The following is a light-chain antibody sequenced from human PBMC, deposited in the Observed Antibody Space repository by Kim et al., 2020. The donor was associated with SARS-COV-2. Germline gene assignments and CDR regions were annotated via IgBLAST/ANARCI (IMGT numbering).Light chain of an antibody. V-gene: IGKV3-20*01. CDR1: QSINSRF. CDR3: QQYDNSPLT. Sequence: EIVLTQSPGTLSVSPGERATLSCRASQSINSRFLAWYQQRPRQAPRLLIYGASSRATGIPDRFSGSGSGTDFTLTITRLEPEDVAVYFCQQYDNSPLTFGGGNKVEI. CDR2: GAS. J-gene: IGKJ4*01.